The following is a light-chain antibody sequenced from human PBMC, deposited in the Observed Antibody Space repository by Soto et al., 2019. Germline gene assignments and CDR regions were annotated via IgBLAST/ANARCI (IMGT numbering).Light chain of an antibody. V-gene: IGLV6-57*04. CDR1: SGNIASNY. Sequence: NFMLTQPHSVSESPGKTVTISCTRSSGNIASNYVQWYQQRPGSAPTTVIYEDDQRPSVVPDRFSGSIDSSSNSASLTISGLKTEDEADYSCQSYDASKQVFGGGTKLTVL. CDR3: QSYDASKQV. J-gene: IGLJ3*02. CDR2: EDD.